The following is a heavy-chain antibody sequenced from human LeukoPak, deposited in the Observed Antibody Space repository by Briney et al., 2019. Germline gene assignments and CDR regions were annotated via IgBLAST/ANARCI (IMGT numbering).Heavy chain of an antibody. J-gene: IGHJ3*02. CDR2: IYYSGST. D-gene: IGHD1-1*01. V-gene: IGHV4-39*07. CDR3: AVSWKSIDAFDI. Sequence: SETLSLTCTVSGGSISSSSYYWGWIRQPPGKGLEWIGSIYYSGSTYYNPSLKSRVTISVDTSKNQISLKLNSVTAADTAVYYCAVSWKSIDAFDIWGQGTMVTVSS. CDR1: GGSISSSSYY.